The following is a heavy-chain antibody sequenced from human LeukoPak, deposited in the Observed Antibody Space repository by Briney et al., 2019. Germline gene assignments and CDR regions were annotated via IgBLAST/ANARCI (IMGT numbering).Heavy chain of an antibody. J-gene: IGHJ4*02. CDR3: ARDDQGVNYDILTGYYRAAFGFDY. V-gene: IGHV4-39*07. D-gene: IGHD3-9*01. CDR2: IYYSGST. CDR1: GGSISSSSYY. Sequence: SETLSLTCTVSGGSISSSSYYWGWIRQPPGKGLEWIGSIYYSGSTYYNPSLKSRVTISVDTSKNQSSLKLSSVTAADTAVYYCARDDQGVNYDILTGYYRAAFGFDYWGQGTLVTVSS.